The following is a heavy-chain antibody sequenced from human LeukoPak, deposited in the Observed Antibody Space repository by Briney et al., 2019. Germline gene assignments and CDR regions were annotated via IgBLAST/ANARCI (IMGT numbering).Heavy chain of an antibody. CDR1: GGSFSGYF. J-gene: IGHJ6*03. V-gene: IGHV4-34*01. CDR3: ARGRQQLADYYYYYMDV. D-gene: IGHD6-13*01. Sequence: PSETLSLTCAVYGGSFSGYFWSWIRQPPGKGLEWIGEINHGVSTNYNPSLKSRVTISVDTSKNQFSLRLSSVTAADTAVYYCARGRQQLADYYYYYMDVWGTGTTVTVSS. CDR2: INHGVST.